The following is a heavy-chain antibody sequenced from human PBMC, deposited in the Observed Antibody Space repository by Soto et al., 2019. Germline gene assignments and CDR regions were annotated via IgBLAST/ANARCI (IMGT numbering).Heavy chain of an antibody. CDR2: ISSSGSTI. CDR1: GFTFSSYE. D-gene: IGHD3-16*02. J-gene: IGHJ4*02. V-gene: IGHV3-48*03. Sequence: EVQLVESGGGLVQPGGSLRLSCAASGFTFSSYEMNWVRQAPGKGLEWVSYISSSGSTIYYADSVKGRFTISRDNAKNSLYLQMNSLRAEDTAVYYCARDPVSDYVWGSYRPRYYFDYWGQGTLVTVSS. CDR3: ARDPVSDYVWGSYRPRYYFDY.